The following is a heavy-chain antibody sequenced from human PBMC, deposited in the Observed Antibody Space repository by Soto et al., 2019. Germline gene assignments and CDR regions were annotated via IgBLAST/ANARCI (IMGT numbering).Heavy chain of an antibody. CDR3: AREHYYDSSGRLDY. CDR1: GGSFSGYY. Sequence: QVQLQQWGAGLLKPSETLSLTFAVYGGSFSGYYWSWIRQPPGKGLEWIGEINHSGSTNYNPSLKSRVTISVDTSKNQFSLKLSSVTAADTAVYYCAREHYYDSSGRLDYWGQGTLVTVSS. V-gene: IGHV4-34*01. CDR2: INHSGST. D-gene: IGHD3-22*01. J-gene: IGHJ4*02.